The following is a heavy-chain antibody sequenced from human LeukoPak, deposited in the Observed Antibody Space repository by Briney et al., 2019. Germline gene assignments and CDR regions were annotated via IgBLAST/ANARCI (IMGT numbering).Heavy chain of an antibody. Sequence: GGSLRLSCAASGFSFTYFWMTWVRQAPGKGLEWVANINQDASAKYYVDSVKGRFTISRDNSKNTLYLQMNSLRAEDTAVYYCAKQAGSWYWGQGTLVTVSS. D-gene: IGHD6-13*01. J-gene: IGHJ4*02. CDR3: AKQAGSWY. V-gene: IGHV3-7*03. CDR1: GFSFTYFW. CDR2: INQDASAK.